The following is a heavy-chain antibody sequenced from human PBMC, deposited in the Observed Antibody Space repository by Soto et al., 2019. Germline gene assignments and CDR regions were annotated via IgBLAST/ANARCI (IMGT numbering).Heavy chain of an antibody. CDR1: GGSFSGYY. CDR3: ARVAAFRDTAMVTPGNYYYYYGMDV. V-gene: IGHV4-34*01. CDR2: INHSGSA. J-gene: IGHJ6*02. Sequence: SETLSLTCAVYGGSFSGYYWSWIRQPPGKGLEWIGEINHSGSANYNPSLKSRVTISVDTSKNQFSLKLSSVTAADTAVYYCARVAAFRDTAMVTPGNYYYYYGMDVWGQGTTVTVSS. D-gene: IGHD5-18*01.